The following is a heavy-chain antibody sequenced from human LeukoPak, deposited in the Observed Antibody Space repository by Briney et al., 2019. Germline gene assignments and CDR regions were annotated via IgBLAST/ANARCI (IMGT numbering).Heavy chain of an antibody. CDR3: ATGLERVVVVATPFDY. CDR1: GYTHTELS. Sequence: ASVNVSCKVSGYTHTELSMHGVRQAPGKGGEGMGGFDPEDGETIYAQKFHGRVTMTEDTSTDTAYMELSSLRSEDTAVYYCATGLERVVVVATPFDYWGQGTLVTVSS. V-gene: IGHV1-24*01. CDR2: FDPEDGET. D-gene: IGHD2-15*01. J-gene: IGHJ4*02.